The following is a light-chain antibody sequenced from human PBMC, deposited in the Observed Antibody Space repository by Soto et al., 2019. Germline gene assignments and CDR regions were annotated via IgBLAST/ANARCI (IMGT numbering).Light chain of an antibody. CDR2: GNN. CDR1: SSNIGSGFD. J-gene: IGLJ1*01. V-gene: IGLV1-40*01. Sequence: QSVLTQPPSVSGAPGQGVTISCTGGSSNIGSGFDVHWYQQLPGADPKLLIYGNNNRPAGVPDRFSGSKSGTSASLAVTGLQAEDEADYYCQSYDGTLSGYVFGTGTKVTVL. CDR3: QSYDGTLSGYV.